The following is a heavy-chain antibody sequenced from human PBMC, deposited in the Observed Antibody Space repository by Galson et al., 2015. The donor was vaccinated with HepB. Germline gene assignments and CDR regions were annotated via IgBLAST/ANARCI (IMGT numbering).Heavy chain of an antibody. V-gene: IGHV6-1*01. J-gene: IGHJ6*02. CDR1: GDSVSSNSAA. CDR2: TYYRAKWYN. Sequence: CAISGDSVSSNSAAWYWIRKSPSRGLEWLGRTYYRAKWYNDYAVSMRGRITINPDTSKNQFSRHLNSVTPEDTAVYYCSMVAGTIYYYGMDVWGQGTTVTVSS. CDR3: SMVAGTIYYYGMDV. D-gene: IGHD2-15*01.